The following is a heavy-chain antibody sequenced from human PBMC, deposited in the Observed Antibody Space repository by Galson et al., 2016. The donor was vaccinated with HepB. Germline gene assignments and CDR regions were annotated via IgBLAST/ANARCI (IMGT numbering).Heavy chain of an antibody. CDR3: AKGTGSYQDAYY. Sequence: SLRLSCAASGFTFSTYAMTWVRQAPGKGLEWVSTLSNGGEYPYYADSVNGRFTISRDNSKNTVYLQMNSLRADDTATYYCAKGTGSYQDAYYWGQGTPVIVST. V-gene: IGHV3-23*01. J-gene: IGHJ4*02. CDR1: GFTFSTYA. D-gene: IGHD1-26*01. CDR2: LSNGGEYP.